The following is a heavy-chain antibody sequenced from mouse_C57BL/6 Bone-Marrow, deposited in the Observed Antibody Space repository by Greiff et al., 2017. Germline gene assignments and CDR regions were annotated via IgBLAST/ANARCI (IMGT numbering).Heavy chain of an antibody. J-gene: IGHJ2*01. Sequence: VQLQQPGAELVKPGASVKMSCKASGYTFTSYWITWVKQRPGQGLEWIGDIYPTSGRTNYNEKFKSKAILTVDTSSNPAYMPLSSLTSEDSAVFYCARSGPLGRSFDYWGQGTTLTVSS. CDR1: GYTFTSYW. D-gene: IGHD4-1*01. V-gene: IGHV1-55*01. CDR3: ARSGPLGRSFDY. CDR2: IYPTSGRT.